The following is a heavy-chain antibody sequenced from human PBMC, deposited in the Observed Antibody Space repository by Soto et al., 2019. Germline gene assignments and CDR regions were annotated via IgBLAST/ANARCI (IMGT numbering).Heavy chain of an antibody. V-gene: IGHV1-18*01. J-gene: IGHJ6*02. Sequence: QVQLVQSGAEVKKPGASVKVSCKASGYTFTSYGISWVRQAPGQGLEWMGWISAYNGNTNYAQKLQGRVTMTTDTSTSTADMELRSLRSDDTAVYYCAREPQSDLWYYYYGMDVWAKGPRSPSP. CDR3: AREPQSDLWYYYYGMDV. D-gene: IGHD2-21*01. CDR2: ISAYNGNT. CDR1: GYTFTSYG.